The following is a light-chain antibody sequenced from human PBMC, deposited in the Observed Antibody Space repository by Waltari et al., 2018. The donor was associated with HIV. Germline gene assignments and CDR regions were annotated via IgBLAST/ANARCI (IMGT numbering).Light chain of an antibody. V-gene: IGKV2-28*01. CDR1: QSLLHSNGINY. CDR2: LGS. CDR3: MQALQTPYT. Sequence: EILMTQSPPSLPVTPGKPASISCRSSQSLLHSNGINYLVWYLQKPGQSPQLLIYLGSNRASGVPDRFSGGGSGTDFTLKISRVEAEDLGGVYYCMQALQTPYTFGQGTKLELK. J-gene: IGKJ2*01.